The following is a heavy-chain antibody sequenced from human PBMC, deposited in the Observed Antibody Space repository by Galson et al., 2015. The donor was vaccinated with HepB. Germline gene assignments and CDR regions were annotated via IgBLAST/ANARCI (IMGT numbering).Heavy chain of an antibody. V-gene: IGHV3-33*01. CDR2: IWYDGSNK. CDR1: GFTFSSYG. D-gene: IGHD2-2*01. J-gene: IGHJ6*03. Sequence: SLRLSCAASGFTFSSYGMHWVRQAPGKGLEWVAVIWYDGSNKYYADSVKGRFTISRDNSKDTLYLQMNSLRAEDTAVYYCARDGGGRYQLLTVYYYYMDVWGKGSTVTVSS. CDR3: ARDGGGRYQLLTVYYYYMDV.